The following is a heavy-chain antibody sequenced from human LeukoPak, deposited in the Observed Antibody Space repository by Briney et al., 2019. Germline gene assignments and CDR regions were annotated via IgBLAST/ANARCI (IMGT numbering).Heavy chain of an antibody. CDR3: ARGGTYYYDSSGYNDY. CDR2: IIPIFGTA. J-gene: IGHJ4*02. CDR1: GGTFSSYA. V-gene: IGHV1-69*13. Sequence: GASVKVSCKASGGTFSSYAISWVRQAPGQGLEWMGGIIPIFGTANYAQKFQGRVTITADESTSTAYMELSSLRSEDTAVYYCARGGTYYYDSSGYNDYWGQGTLVTVSS. D-gene: IGHD3-22*01.